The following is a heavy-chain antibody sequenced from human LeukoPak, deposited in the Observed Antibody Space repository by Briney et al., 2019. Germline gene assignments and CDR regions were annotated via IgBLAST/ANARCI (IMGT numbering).Heavy chain of an antibody. Sequence: PGRSLRLSCAASGFTFSSYAMHWVRQAPGKGLEWVAVIWYGGTNKYYADSVKGRFTISRDNSKNTLYLQMNSLRAEDTAVYYCAKDGLAYCGGDCYIEYYYYMDVWGKGTTVTVS. J-gene: IGHJ6*03. V-gene: IGHV3-30*04. D-gene: IGHD2-21*01. CDR1: GFTFSSYA. CDR3: AKDGLAYCGGDCYIEYYYYMDV. CDR2: IWYGGTNK.